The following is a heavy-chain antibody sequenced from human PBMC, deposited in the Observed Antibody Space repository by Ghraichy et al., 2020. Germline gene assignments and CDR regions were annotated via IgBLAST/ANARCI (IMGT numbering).Heavy chain of an antibody. D-gene: IGHD6-13*01. CDR2: ISGSGGST. Sequence: LSLTCAASGFTFSSNAMSWVRQAPGKGLEWVSTISGSGGSTYYADSVKGRFTISRDNSKDTLFLQMNSLRAEDTAVYYCAKDRYNRAADRLDSWGQGILVSVSS. J-gene: IGHJ4*02. CDR3: AKDRYNRAADRLDS. CDR1: GFTFSSNA. V-gene: IGHV3-23*01.